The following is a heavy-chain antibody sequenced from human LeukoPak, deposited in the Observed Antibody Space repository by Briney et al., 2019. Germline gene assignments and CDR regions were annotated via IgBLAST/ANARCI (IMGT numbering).Heavy chain of an antibody. CDR2: LSWNGGKI. CDR3: ARDEGFFHH. Sequence: GGSLRLSCAASGFTFGDYAMPWVRQAPGRGLEWGSGLSWNGGKIVYADSVKGRFTISRVNAKHSLYLQMNSLRAEDTALYYCARDEGFFHHWGQGILVTVSS. J-gene: IGHJ1*01. V-gene: IGHV3-9*01. CDR1: GFTFGDYA.